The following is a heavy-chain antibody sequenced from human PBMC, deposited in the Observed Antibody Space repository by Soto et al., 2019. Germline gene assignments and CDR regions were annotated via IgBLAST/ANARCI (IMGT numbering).Heavy chain of an antibody. J-gene: IGHJ6*02. V-gene: IGHV1-2*04. Sequence: ASVKVSCKASGYTFTGYYMHCVRQAPGQGLEWMGWINPNSGGTNYAQKFQGWVTMTRDTSISTAYMELSRLRSDDTAVYYCARGGYSGYDFPPTSHYYGVDVWGQGTTVTVSS. CDR1: GYTFTGYY. CDR3: ARGGYSGYDFPPTSHYYGVDV. CDR2: INPNSGGT. D-gene: IGHD5-12*01.